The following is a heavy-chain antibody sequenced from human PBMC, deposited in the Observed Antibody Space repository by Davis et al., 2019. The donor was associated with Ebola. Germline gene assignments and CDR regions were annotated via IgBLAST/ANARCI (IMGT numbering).Heavy chain of an antibody. CDR1: GGSISSYY. V-gene: IGHV4-59*01. CDR2: IYYSGST. D-gene: IGHD3-16*01. J-gene: IGHJ6*02. Sequence: GSLRLSCTVSGGSISSYYWSWIRQPPGKGLEWIGYIYYSGSTNYNPSLKSRVTISVDTSKNQFSLKLNSVTAADTAVYYCARDLGDYYYYGMDVWGQGTTVTVSS. CDR3: ARDLGDYYYYGMDV.